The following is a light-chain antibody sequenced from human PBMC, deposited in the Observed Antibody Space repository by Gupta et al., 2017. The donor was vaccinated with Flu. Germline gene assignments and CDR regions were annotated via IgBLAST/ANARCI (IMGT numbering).Light chain of an antibody. V-gene: IGLV1-44*01. CDR1: SSNIGTNT. J-gene: IGLJ3*02. Sequence: PVLPQPPSASGTPGQSVTISCSGSSSNIGTNTVNWYQQFPGTAPKIIIYSNDHRPSGVPVRVSGSKSGASASLAISGLQSEDEADYYCGAWDDSLNGRVFGGGTKLTVL. CDR3: GAWDDSLNGRV. CDR2: SND.